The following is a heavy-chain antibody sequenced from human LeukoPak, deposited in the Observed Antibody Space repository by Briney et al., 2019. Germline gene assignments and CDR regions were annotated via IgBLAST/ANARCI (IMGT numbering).Heavy chain of an antibody. V-gene: IGHV3-72*01. Sequence: GGSLRLSCAACGFFFSDHYLDWVGLAAAKGLEGVGRIKNKANSYGTDYAASVKGRFPLSRDDSKDSLYLQMNSLRSEDTALYYCTRVRLGAATRYFDYWGQGTLVTVSS. CDR3: TRVRLGAATRYFDY. CDR2: IKNKANSYGT. D-gene: IGHD1-26*01. CDR1: GFFFSDHY. J-gene: IGHJ4*02.